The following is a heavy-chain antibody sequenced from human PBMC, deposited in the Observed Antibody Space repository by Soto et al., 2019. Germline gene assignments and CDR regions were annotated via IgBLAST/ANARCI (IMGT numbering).Heavy chain of an antibody. CDR1: GFTFSSYY. J-gene: IGHJ6*02. Sequence: EVQLVESGGGLVQPGGSLRLSCAASGFTFSSYYMNWVRQAPGKGPVWVARITSDGSSTTYADSVKGRFTISRDNAKNTLYLQMNSLRAEDTAVYSCARERGGGFGDVWGQGTTVTVSS. CDR2: ITSDGSST. D-gene: IGHD3-10*01. CDR3: ARERGGGFGDV. V-gene: IGHV3-74*01.